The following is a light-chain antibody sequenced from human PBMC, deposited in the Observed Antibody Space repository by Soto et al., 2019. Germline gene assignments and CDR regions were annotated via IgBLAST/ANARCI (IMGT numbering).Light chain of an antibody. Sequence: QSVLTQPPSVSGAPGQRVTISCTGSSSNIGAGYDVHWYQQLPGTAPKLLIYGNSNRPSGVPDRFSGSKSGTSASLAITGLQAEDEADYYRQSYDSSLTLFGTGTKVTVL. CDR1: SSNIGAGYD. V-gene: IGLV1-40*01. J-gene: IGLJ1*01. CDR3: QSYDSSLTL. CDR2: GNS.